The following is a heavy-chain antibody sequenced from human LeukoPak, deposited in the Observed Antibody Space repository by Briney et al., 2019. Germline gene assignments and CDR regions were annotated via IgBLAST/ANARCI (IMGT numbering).Heavy chain of an antibody. J-gene: IGHJ5*02. Sequence: PGGSLRLSCAASGFTVSSNYMSWVRQAPGKGLEWVSVIYSGGSTYYADSVKGRFTISRDNSKNTLYLQMNSLRAEDTAVYYCATSWGSSSWDWFDPWGQGTLVTVSS. CDR2: IYSGGST. D-gene: IGHD6-13*01. CDR1: GFTVSSNY. CDR3: ATSWGSSSWDWFDP. V-gene: IGHV3-53*01.